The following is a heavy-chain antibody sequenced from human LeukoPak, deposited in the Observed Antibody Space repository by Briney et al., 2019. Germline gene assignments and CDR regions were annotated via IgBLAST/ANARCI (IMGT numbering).Heavy chain of an antibody. J-gene: IGHJ4*02. CDR1: GFTFSSYA. V-gene: IGHV3-23*01. CDR2: ISGSGGST. Sequence: GGSLRLSCAASGFTFSSYAMSWVRQAPGKGLEWVSAISGSGGSTYYADSVKGRFTISRDNSKNTLYLQMNSLRAEDTAVYYCARDIVVVVAATPGYFGYWGQGTLVTVSS. D-gene: IGHD2-15*01. CDR3: ARDIVVVVAATPGYFGY.